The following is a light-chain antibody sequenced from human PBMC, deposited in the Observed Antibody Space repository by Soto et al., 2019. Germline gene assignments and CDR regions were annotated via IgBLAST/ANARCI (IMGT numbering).Light chain of an antibody. CDR2: DAS. CDR3: QEYDGAPPIT. V-gene: IGKV3-20*01. CDR1: QSVRSER. J-gene: IGKJ5*01. Sequence: TQSPSTLSPGERATLSCRASQSVRSERLAWYQQKRGQAPTLLIFDASSRASGTPERFSGSGSGTDFTLTISRLEPEDFAVYYCQEYDGAPPITFGLGTRLEIK.